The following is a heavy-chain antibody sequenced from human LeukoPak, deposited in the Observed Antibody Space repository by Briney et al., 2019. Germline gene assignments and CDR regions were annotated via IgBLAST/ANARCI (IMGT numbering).Heavy chain of an antibody. V-gene: IGHV4-31*03. CDR2: IYYSGST. J-gene: IGHJ5*01. CDR1: GGSISSGGYY. CDR3: AKAKVVVPAAIGRYNWFDP. D-gene: IGHD2-2*02. Sequence: SQTLSLTCTVSGGSISSGGYYWSWIRQHPGKGLEWIGYIYYSGSTYYNPSLKSRVTISVDTSKNQFSLKLISVTAADTAVYYCAKAKVVVPAAIGRYNWFDPWGKEPWSPSPQ.